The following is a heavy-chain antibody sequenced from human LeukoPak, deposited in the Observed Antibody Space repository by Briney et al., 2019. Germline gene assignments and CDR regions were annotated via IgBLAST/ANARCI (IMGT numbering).Heavy chain of an antibody. Sequence: SQTLSLTCTVSGGSISSGSYYWSWIRQPAGKGLEWIGRIYTSGSTNYNPSLKSRVTISVDTSKNQFSLKLSSVTAADTAVYYCARGVIYDFWDPDWFDPWGQGTLVTVSS. CDR3: ARGVIYDFWDPDWFDP. D-gene: IGHD3-3*01. V-gene: IGHV4-61*02. CDR1: GGSISSGSYY. J-gene: IGHJ5*02. CDR2: IYTSGST.